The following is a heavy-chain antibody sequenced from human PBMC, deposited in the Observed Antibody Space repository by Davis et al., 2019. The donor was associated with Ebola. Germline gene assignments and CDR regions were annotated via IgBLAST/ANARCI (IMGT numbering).Heavy chain of an antibody. CDR3: ATWYWDSSGYSYFDS. CDR2: IYYSGST. J-gene: IGHJ4*02. D-gene: IGHD3-22*01. Sequence: SETLSLTCTVSGGSISSSSYYWGWIRQPPGKGLEWIGSIYYSGSTYYNPSLKSRVTISVDTSQNQFSLRLSSVTAADTAVYYCATWYWDSSGYSYFDSWGQGTLVTVSS. CDR1: GGSISSSSYY. V-gene: IGHV4-39*07.